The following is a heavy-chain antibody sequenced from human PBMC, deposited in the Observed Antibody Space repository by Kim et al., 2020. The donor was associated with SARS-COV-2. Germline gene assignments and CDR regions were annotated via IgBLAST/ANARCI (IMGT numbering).Heavy chain of an antibody. J-gene: IGHJ3*02. V-gene: IGHV1-69*13. CDR3: AGQNIVVVTAIPHAFDI. CDR1: GGTFSSYA. Sequence: SVKVSCKASGGTFSSYAISWVRQAPGQGLEWMGGIIPIFGTANYAQKFQGRVTITADESTSTAYMELSSLRSEDTAVYYCAGQNIVVVTAIPHAFDIWGQGTMVTVSS. CDR2: IIPIFGTA. D-gene: IGHD2-21*02.